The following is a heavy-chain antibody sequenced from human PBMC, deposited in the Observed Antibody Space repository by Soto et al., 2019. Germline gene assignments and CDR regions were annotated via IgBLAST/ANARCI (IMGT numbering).Heavy chain of an antibody. Sequence: QVQLVQSGAEVKNPGASVKVSCKASGYTFSNYYMHWVRQAPGQGLEWMGGINPNGATTYYAQKFLGRLTVTRDTSTSTVYMELSSLRSDDTAVYYCAREGATAAKMFDYWGQGTLVTVSS. J-gene: IGHJ4*02. CDR2: INPNGATT. CDR1: GYTFSNYY. D-gene: IGHD2-2*01. V-gene: IGHV1-46*01. CDR3: AREGATAAKMFDY.